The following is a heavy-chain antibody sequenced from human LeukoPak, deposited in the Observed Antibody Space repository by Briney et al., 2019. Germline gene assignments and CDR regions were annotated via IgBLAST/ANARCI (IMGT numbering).Heavy chain of an antibody. CDR3: ARDSIFGVVNVPDY. CDR1: GYTFTSHG. Sequence: ASVKVSCKASGYTFTSHGISWVRQAPGQGLEWMGWISAYNGNTNYAQKLQGRVTMTTDTSTSTAYMELRSPRSDDTAVYYCARDSIFGVVNVPDYWGQGTLVTVSS. V-gene: IGHV1-18*01. J-gene: IGHJ4*02. CDR2: ISAYNGNT. D-gene: IGHD3-3*01.